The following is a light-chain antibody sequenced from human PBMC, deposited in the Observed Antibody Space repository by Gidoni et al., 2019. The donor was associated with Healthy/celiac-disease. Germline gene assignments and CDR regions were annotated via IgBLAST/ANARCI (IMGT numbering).Light chain of an antibody. V-gene: IGKV3-20*01. Sequence: DIVLTQSPGTLSLSPGERANLSCRASQSVSSSYLAWYQQTPGQAPRRLIYGASSRATGIPDRVSGSGSGTDFTLTISRLEPEDFAVYYCQQYGSSPTFGQGTKVEIK. CDR3: QQYGSSPT. CDR2: GAS. CDR1: QSVSSSY. J-gene: IGKJ1*01.